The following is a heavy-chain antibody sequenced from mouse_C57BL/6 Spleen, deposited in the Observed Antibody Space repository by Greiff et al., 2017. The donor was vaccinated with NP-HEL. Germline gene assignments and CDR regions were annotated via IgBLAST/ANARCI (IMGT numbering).Heavy chain of an antibody. D-gene: IGHD1-1*01. Sequence: EVKLVESGGGLVQPKGSLKLSCAASGFSFNTYAMNWVRQAPGKGLEWVARIRSKSNNYATYYADSVKDRFTISRDDSESMLYLQMNNLKTEDTAMYYCVGGSSFYFDYWGQGTTLTVSS. CDR1: GFSFNTYA. J-gene: IGHJ2*01. CDR2: IRSKSNNYAT. CDR3: VGGSSFYFDY. V-gene: IGHV10-1*01.